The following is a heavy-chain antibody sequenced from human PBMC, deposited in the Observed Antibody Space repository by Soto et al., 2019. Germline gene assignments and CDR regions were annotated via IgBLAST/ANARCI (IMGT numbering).Heavy chain of an antibody. J-gene: IGHJ5*02. Sequence: QVQLQQWGAGLLKPSETLSLTCAVYGGSFSGYYWSWIRQPPGKGLEWIGEINHSGSTNYNPSLKSRVTISVDTSKNQFSLKLSSVTAAGTAVYYCARGRSPRGRVDPWGQGTLVTVSS. CDR3: ARGRSPRGRVDP. D-gene: IGHD3-10*01. CDR1: GGSFSGYY. V-gene: IGHV4-34*01. CDR2: INHSGST.